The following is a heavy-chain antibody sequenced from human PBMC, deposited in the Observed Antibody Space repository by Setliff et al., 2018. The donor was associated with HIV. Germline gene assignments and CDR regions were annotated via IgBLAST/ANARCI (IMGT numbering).Heavy chain of an antibody. V-gene: IGHV1-3*01. Sequence: ASVKVSCKASGYTFTTYAIHWVRQAPGQRLEWMGWINAGNGNTKYSQKFQGRVAITRDTSASTAYMELSSLRSEDTAVYYCARNEVYYGSGSYVYWGQGTLVTVSS. CDR3: ARNEVYYGSGSYVY. D-gene: IGHD3-10*01. J-gene: IGHJ4*02. CDR1: GYTFTTYA. CDR2: INAGNGNT.